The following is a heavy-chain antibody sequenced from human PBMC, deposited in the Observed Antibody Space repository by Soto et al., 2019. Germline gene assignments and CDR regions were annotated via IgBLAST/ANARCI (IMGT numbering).Heavy chain of an antibody. J-gene: IGHJ4*02. Sequence: ASVKVSCKASGYTFTSYDMHWVRQAPGQGLEWMGIINPSGGSTSYAQKFQGRVTMTRDTSTSTVYMELSSLRSEDTAVYYCARGDIVVVVAATVLFDYWGQGTLVTVSS. CDR2: INPSGGST. V-gene: IGHV1-46*03. CDR3: ARGDIVVVVAATVLFDY. CDR1: GYTFTSYD. D-gene: IGHD2-15*01.